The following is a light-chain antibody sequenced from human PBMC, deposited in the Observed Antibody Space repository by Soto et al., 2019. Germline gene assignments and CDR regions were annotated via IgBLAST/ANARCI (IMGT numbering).Light chain of an antibody. CDR3: QQSFSPLLT. CDR1: QDISVY. CDR2: AAS. V-gene: IGKV1-9*01. J-gene: IGKJ4*01. Sequence: DIQLTQSPSFLSASVGDRVTITCRASQDISVYLAWYQQKPGKAPKVLIYAASTLQSGVPSRFSGSGSGAEFTLTISSLQPEDFATYYCQQSFSPLLTFGGGTKVDIK.